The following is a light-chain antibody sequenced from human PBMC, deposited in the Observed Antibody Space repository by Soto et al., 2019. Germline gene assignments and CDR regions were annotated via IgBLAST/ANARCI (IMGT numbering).Light chain of an antibody. CDR1: SSNIGAGYD. V-gene: IGLV1-40*01. CDR3: QSYDSSLSGLV. Sequence: QSVLTQPPSVSGAPGQRVTISCTGSSSNIGAGYDVHWYQQLPATAPQLLIYGNSNRHSGVPDRFCVSKSGTSASLAITGLEAEDEDEYYCQSYDSSLSGLVFGGGTKVTVL. J-gene: IGLJ3*02. CDR2: GNS.